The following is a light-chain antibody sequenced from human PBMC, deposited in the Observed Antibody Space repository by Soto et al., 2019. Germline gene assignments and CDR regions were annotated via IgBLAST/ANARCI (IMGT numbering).Light chain of an antibody. V-gene: IGKV3-11*01. CDR2: DAS. Sequence: EIVLTQSPATLSLSPGERATLSCRASQSVSSYLAWYQQKPGQAPRLLIYDASNRATGIPARFSGSGSGTDFTLTISSLQPEDFATYYCLQDYNYPRTFGQGTKVDI. CDR1: QSVSSY. J-gene: IGKJ1*01. CDR3: LQDYNYPRT.